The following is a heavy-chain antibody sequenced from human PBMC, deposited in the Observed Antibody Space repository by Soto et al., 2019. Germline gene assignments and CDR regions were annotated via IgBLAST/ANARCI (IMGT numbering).Heavy chain of an antibody. D-gene: IGHD6-19*01. CDR2: ITIRSSYI. J-gene: IGHJ4*02. CDR3: ARDDGWLGLDD. CDR1: GFAFSSYS. V-gene: IGHV3-21*06. Sequence: EVQLVESGGGLVKPGGSLRLSCAASGFAFSSYSMNWVRQAPGKGLEWVAFITIRSSYIYYADSVRGRFTISRDNAKNSLYLQTDGYTAEGPALSYCARDDGWLGLDDWGQGTMVTVSS.